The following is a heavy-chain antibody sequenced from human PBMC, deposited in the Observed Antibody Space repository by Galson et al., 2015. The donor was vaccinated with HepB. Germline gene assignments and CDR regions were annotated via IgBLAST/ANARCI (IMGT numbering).Heavy chain of an antibody. V-gene: IGHV3-33*01. Sequence: SLRLSCAASGFTFSSYGMHWVRQAPGKGLEWVAVIWYDGSNKYYADSVKGRFTISRDNSKNTLYLQMNSLRAEDTAVYYCASIAAAGNVAGFDYWGQGTLVTVSS. CDR2: IWYDGSNK. CDR3: ASIAAAGNVAGFDY. J-gene: IGHJ4*02. D-gene: IGHD6-13*01. CDR1: GFTFSSYG.